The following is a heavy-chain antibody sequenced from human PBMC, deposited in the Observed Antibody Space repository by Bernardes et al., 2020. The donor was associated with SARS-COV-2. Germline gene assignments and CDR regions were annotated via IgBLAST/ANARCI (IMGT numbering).Heavy chain of an antibody. CDR2: ISPSGTII. Sequence: GGSLRLSCEASGFIFSDYYMTWIRQAPGKGLEWISYISPSGTIINYADSVKGRFTISRDNAKNSLDLQMNSLRDDDTAIYYCARASTRGLSPFQFDPWGQGIRVSVSS. CDR3: ARASTRGLSPFQFDP. V-gene: IGHV3-11*01. J-gene: IGHJ5*02. CDR1: GFIFSDYY. D-gene: IGHD2-2*01.